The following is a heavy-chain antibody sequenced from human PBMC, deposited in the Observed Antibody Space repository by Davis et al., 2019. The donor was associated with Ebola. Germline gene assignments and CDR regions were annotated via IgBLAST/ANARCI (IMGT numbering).Heavy chain of an antibody. Sequence: SVKVSCKASRGTFSSYAISWVRQAPGQGLEWMGRIIPILGIPNYAQKFQGRVTITADESTSTAYMELSSLRSEDTAVYYCARQTTYSNSQYFDYWGQGTLVTVSS. V-gene: IGHV1-69*04. CDR1: RGTFSSYA. D-gene: IGHD4-11*01. CDR3: ARQTTYSNSQYFDY. J-gene: IGHJ4*02. CDR2: IIPILGIP.